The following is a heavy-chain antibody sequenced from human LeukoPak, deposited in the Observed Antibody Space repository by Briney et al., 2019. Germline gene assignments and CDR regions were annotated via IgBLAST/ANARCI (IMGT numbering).Heavy chain of an antibody. CDR1: GGSISNYY. CDR2: MYTSGNT. Sequence: SETLSLTCNVSGGSISNYYWSWIRQPAGKGLEWIGRMYTSGNTHYNPSLTSRVTMSVDTSKNQFSLKLSSVTAADTAVYYCARGSYFYYMDVWGKGTTVTISS. J-gene: IGHJ6*03. CDR3: ARGSYFYYMDV. V-gene: IGHV4-4*07. D-gene: IGHD2-21*01.